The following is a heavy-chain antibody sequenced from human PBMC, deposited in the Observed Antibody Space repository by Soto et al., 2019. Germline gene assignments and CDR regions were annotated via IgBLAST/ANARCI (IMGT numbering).Heavy chain of an antibody. CDR2: IYHTGTT. CDR3: AKDATTTVTTEGYFDY. CDR1: GGSISSSSSY. Sequence: SETLSLTCNVSGGSISSSSSYWGWIRQPPGKGLEWIGNIYHTGTTYYNPSLRSRVTISVHTSKNQFSLMVMSVNAADTAVYYCAKDATTTVTTEGYFDYWGQGTLVTVSS. J-gene: IGHJ4*02. D-gene: IGHD4-17*01. V-gene: IGHV4-39*02.